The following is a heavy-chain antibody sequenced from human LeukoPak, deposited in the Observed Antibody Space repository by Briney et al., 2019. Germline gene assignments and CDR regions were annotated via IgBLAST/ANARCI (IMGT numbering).Heavy chain of an antibody. CDR3: ARETEPDAFDI. Sequence: PSETLSLTCTVSGGSISSSSYYWGWIRQPPGKGLEWIGSIYYSGSTYHNPSLKSRVTISVDTSKNQFSLKLSSVTAADTAVYYCARETEPDAFDIWGHGTMVTVSA. D-gene: IGHD1-14*01. CDR1: GGSISSSSYY. V-gene: IGHV4-39*07. J-gene: IGHJ3*02. CDR2: IYYSGST.